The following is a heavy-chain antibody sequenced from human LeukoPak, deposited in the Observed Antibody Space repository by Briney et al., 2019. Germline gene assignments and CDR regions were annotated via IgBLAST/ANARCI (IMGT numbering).Heavy chain of an antibody. CDR2: IYYSGST. V-gene: IGHV4-39*07. D-gene: IGHD1-1*01. CDR1: GGSISSSSYY. J-gene: IGHJ4*02. CDR3: AGGTPTDY. Sequence: SETLSLTCTVSGGSISSSSYYWGWIRQPPGKGLEWIGSIYYSGSTYYNPSLKSRVTISVDTSKNRFSLKLSSVTAADTAVYYCAGGTPTDYWGQGTLVTVSS.